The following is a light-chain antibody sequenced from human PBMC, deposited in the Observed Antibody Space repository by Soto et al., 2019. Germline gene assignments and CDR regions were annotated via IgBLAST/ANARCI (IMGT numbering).Light chain of an antibody. Sequence: EIVLTQSPGTLSLYPGERATRSCRASQSVSSSYLAWYQQKPGQAPRLLIYGASSRATGIPDRFSGSGSGTDFTLTISRLEPEDFAVYYCQQYGSSPRFTFGPGTKVDIK. CDR1: QSVSSSY. V-gene: IGKV3-20*01. J-gene: IGKJ3*01. CDR2: GAS. CDR3: QQYGSSPRFT.